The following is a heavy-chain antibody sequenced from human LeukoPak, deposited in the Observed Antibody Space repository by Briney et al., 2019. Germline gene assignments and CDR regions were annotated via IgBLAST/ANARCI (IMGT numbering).Heavy chain of an antibody. J-gene: IGHJ3*02. CDR2: INPSSGGT. D-gene: IGHD3-10*01. V-gene: IGHV1-2*02. Sequence: ASVKVSCKASGYTFTFYYMHWMRQAPGQGLEWMGCINPSSGGTNYAQKFQGRVTLTRDTSISTAYMDLNSLISDDTAVYYCARGPESGAFDIWGQGTMVTVSS. CDR3: ARGPESGAFDI. CDR1: GYTFTFYY.